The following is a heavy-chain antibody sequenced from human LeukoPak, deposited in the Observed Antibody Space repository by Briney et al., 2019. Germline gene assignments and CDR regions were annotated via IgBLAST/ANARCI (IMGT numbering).Heavy chain of an antibody. CDR1: GFTFSSYE. J-gene: IGHJ4*02. CDR2: ISSSGSTI. V-gene: IGHV3-48*03. CDR3: ARDVYYDSSGYYPPYYFDY. D-gene: IGHD3-22*01. Sequence: GGSLRLSCAASGFTFSSYEMNWVRQAPGKGLEWVSYISSSGSTIYYADSVKGRFTISRDNAKNSLYLQMNSLRAEDTAVYYCARDVYYDSSGYYPPYYFDYWGQGTLVTVSS.